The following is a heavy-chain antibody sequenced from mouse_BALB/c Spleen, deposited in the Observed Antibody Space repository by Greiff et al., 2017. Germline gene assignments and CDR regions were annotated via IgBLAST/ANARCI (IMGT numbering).Heavy chain of an antibody. CDR3: ARDLSDGNYDAWFAY. CDR2: IWGDGST. J-gene: IGHJ3*01. V-gene: IGHV2-6-7*01. D-gene: IGHD2-1*01. CDR1: GFSLTGYG. Sequence: VQLQESGPGLVAPSQSLSITCTVSGFSLTGYGVNWVRQPPGKGLEWLGMIWGDGSTDYNSALNSRLSISKDNSKSQVFLKMNSLQTDDTARYYCARDLSDGNYDAWFAYWGQGTLVTVSA.